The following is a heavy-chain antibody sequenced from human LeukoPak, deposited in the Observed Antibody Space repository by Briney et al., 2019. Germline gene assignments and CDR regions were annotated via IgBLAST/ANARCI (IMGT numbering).Heavy chain of an antibody. J-gene: IGHJ4*02. Sequence: PGGSLRLSCAASGFTFSSYDMHWVRQATGKGLEWVSAIGTAGDTYYPGSVKGRFTISRENAKNSLYLQMNSLGAGDTAVYYCARAPYGSGSLDYWGQGTLVTVSS. CDR1: GFTFSSYD. CDR2: IGTAGDT. V-gene: IGHV3-13*01. D-gene: IGHD3-10*01. CDR3: ARAPYGSGSLDY.